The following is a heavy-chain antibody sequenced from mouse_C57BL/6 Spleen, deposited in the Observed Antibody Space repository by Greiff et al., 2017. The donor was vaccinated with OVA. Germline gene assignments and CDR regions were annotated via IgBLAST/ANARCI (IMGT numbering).Heavy chain of an antibody. CDR2: IDPEDGET. D-gene: IGHD1-1*01. J-gene: IGHJ3*01. CDR3: APNYYGSSPFAY. CDR1: GFNIKDYY. Sequence: EVNLVESGAELVKPGASVKLSCTASGFNIKDYYMHWVKQRTEQGLEWIGRIDPEDGETKYAPKFQGKATITADTSSNTAYLQLSSLTSEDTAVYYCAPNYYGSSPFAYWGQGTLVTVSA. V-gene: IGHV14-2*01.